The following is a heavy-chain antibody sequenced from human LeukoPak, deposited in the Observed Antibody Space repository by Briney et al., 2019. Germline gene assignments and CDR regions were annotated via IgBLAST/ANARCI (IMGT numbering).Heavy chain of an antibody. Sequence: SETLSLTCAVSDDSFSSHYWTWIRQPPGKGLEWIGYISYIGSTNYNPSLKSRVTISIDTSKNQFSLKLSSVTAADTVVYYSTRDLVTVTKGFDIWGQGTMVSVSS. CDR2: ISYIGST. D-gene: IGHD4-17*01. CDR3: TRDLVTVTKGFDI. V-gene: IGHV4-59*11. CDR1: DDSFSSHY. J-gene: IGHJ3*02.